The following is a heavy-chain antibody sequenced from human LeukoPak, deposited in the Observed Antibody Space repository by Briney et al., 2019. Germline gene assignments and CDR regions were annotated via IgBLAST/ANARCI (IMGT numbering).Heavy chain of an antibody. CDR2: IIPIFGTA. J-gene: IGHJ3*02. V-gene: IGHV1-69*01. D-gene: IGHD3-22*01. CDR3: ARSRDGYYDSSGYHDAFDI. Sequence: SVKVSSKASGGTFITYAISWVRHAPGQGLEWMGGIIPIFGTANYAQKFQGRVTITADESTSTAYMELSSLRSEDTAVYYCARSRDGYYDSSGYHDAFDIWGQGTMVTVSS. CDR1: GGTFITYA.